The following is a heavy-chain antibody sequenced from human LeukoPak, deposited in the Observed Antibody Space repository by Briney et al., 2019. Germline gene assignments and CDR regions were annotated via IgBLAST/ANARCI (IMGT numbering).Heavy chain of an antibody. J-gene: IGHJ3*02. Sequence: SQTLSLTCTVSGGSISSGGYYWSWIRQPPGKGLEWIGYIYHSGSTYYNPSLKSRVTISVDWSKNQFSLKLSSVTAADTAVYYCARERLRAFDIWGQGTMVTVSS. CDR3: ARERLRAFDI. CDR2: IYHSGST. CDR1: GGSISSGGYY. V-gene: IGHV4-30-2*01.